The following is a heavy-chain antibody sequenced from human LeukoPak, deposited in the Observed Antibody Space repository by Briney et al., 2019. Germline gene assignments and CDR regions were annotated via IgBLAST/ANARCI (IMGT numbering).Heavy chain of an antibody. CDR2: ISGGGGST. CDR3: AREGGSCTSNSCSDYFDY. D-gene: IGHD6-13*01. CDR1: GFTFARHA. J-gene: IGHJ4*02. Sequence: GGSLRLSCAGSGFTFARHALTWVRQAPGKGLEWVSTISGGGGSTHYADSVKGRFTISRDNSKDTVFLQMNNLRAEDTAIYYCAREGGSCTSNSCSDYFDYWGQGTLVTVSS. V-gene: IGHV3-23*01.